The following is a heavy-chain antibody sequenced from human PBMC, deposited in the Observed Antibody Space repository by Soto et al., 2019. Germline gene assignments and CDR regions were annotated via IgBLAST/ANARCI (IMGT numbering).Heavy chain of an antibody. Sequence: SETLSLTCTVSGGSISSHYWSWIRQPPGKGLEWIGYIYYSGSTYYNPSLKSRVTISVDTSKNQFSLKLSSVTAADTAVYYCARRSIAANDYWGRGTLVTVSS. CDR2: IYYSGST. CDR1: GGSISSHY. D-gene: IGHD6-13*01. J-gene: IGHJ4*02. V-gene: IGHV4-59*04. CDR3: ARRSIAANDY.